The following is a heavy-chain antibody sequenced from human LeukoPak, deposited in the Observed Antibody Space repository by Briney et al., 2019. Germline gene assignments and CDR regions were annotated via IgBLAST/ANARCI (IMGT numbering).Heavy chain of an antibody. V-gene: IGHV3-74*01. J-gene: IGHJ4*02. D-gene: IGHD6-19*01. CDR2: INSDGSST. CDR1: GFTFSSYW. Sequence: GGXLRLSCAASGFTFSSYWMHWVRQAPGKGLGWVSRINSDGSSTIYADSVKGRFTISRDNAKNTLYLQMNSLRAEDTAVYYCAREVAGTWFDYWGQGTLVTVSS. CDR3: AREVAGTWFDY.